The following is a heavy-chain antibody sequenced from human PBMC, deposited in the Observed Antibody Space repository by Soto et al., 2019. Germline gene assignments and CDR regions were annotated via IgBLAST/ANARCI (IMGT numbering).Heavy chain of an antibody. V-gene: IGHV3-48*01. CDR2: INSGSTSV. CDR3: GSSASPDAY. D-gene: IGHD3-22*01. Sequence: EVQLVESGGGLVQPGGSLRLSCVASGFIFNSYSMNGVRQAPGKGLEWISYINSGSTSVFYADSVKGRFTISRDNAKNSLYLQMNSLRAEDTAVYYCGSSASPDAYWGQGTLVIVSS. CDR1: GFIFNSYS. J-gene: IGHJ4*02.